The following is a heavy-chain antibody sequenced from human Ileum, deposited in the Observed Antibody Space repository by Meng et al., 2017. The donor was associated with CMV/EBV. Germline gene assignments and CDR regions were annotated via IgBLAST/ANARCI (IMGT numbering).Heavy chain of an antibody. D-gene: IGHD6-6*01. CDR2: TAYRSKWDY. CDR1: GDSVSTNNVA. V-gene: IGHV6-1*01. J-gene: IGHJ4*02. Sequence: QLQQAGPGLVTPSQTLSLTCDISGDSVSTNNVAWNWIRQPPLRGLEWLGRTAYRSKWDYEYSVSVKSRITISPDTSKNQFSLQLRSVTPEDTAVYYCARESELLRFNHWGQGTLVTVSS. CDR3: ARESELLRFNH.